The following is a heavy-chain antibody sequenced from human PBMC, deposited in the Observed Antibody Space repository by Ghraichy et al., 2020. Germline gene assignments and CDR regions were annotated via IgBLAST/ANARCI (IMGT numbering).Heavy chain of an antibody. CDR1: GGSISSYY. CDR3: ARENYSDCSSTSCYQSDPYNWFDP. V-gene: IGHV4-59*01. D-gene: IGHD2-2*01. J-gene: IGHJ5*02. CDR2: IYYSGST. Sequence: SETLSLTCTVSGGSISSYYWSWIRQPPGKGLEWIGYIYYSGSTNYNPSLKSRVTISVDTSKNQFSLKLSSVTAADTAVYYCARENYSDCSSTSCYQSDPYNWFDPWGQGTLVTVSS.